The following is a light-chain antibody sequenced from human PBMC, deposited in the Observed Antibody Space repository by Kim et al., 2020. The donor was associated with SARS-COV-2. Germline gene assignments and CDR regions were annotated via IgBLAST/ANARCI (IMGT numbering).Light chain of an antibody. CDR3: MQTTHWPYT. CDR2: KIS. Sequence: QPASISCRSSQGLIHRDGRTYLNWFHQRPGQAPRRLIYKISSRDSGVPERFSGSGSGTDFTLEISRVEAEDVGVFYCMQTTHWPYTLGQWTKLEI. V-gene: IGKV2-30*02. J-gene: IGKJ2*01. CDR1: QGLIHRDGRTY.